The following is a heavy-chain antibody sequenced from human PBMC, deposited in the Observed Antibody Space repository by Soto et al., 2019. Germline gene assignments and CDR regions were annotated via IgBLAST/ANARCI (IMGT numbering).Heavy chain of an antibody. J-gene: IGHJ3*02. CDR1: GFTFSSYW. CDR3: ARDASYDSRGYYYDAFDI. D-gene: IGHD3-22*01. CDR2: IKEDGSEK. V-gene: IGHV3-7*05. Sequence: PGGSLRLSCAASGFTFSSYWMSWVRQAPGKGLEWVANIKEDGSEKHFVDSVKGRFTISRDNAKNSLFLQLNSLRAEDTALYYCARDASYDSRGYYYDAFDIWGQGTMVTVAS.